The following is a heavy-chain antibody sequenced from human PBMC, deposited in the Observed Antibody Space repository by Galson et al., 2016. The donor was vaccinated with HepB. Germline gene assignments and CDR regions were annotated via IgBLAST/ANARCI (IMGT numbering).Heavy chain of an antibody. D-gene: IGHD6-13*01. Sequence: SLRLSCAASGFTFSSYWMSWVRQAPGKGLEWVANIRQDGSEKYYVDSVKGRFTISRDNAKNSLYLQMNSLGAEDTAVYYCARDWAAAYTLEYWGQGTLVTVSS. CDR1: GFTFSSYW. V-gene: IGHV3-7*03. J-gene: IGHJ4*02. CDR2: IRQDGSEK. CDR3: ARDWAAAYTLEY.